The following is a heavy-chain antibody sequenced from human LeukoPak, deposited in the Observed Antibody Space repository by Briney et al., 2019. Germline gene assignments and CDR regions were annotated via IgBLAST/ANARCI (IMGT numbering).Heavy chain of an antibody. CDR2: ISSSSSYI. Sequence: PGGSLRLSCAASGFTFSSYSMNWVRQAPGKGLEWVSSISSSSSYIYYADSVKGRFTISRDNAKNSLYLQMNSLRAEDTAVYYCARVSGCGYDFCLDAFDIWGQGTMVTVSS. CDR3: ARVSGCGYDFCLDAFDI. J-gene: IGHJ3*02. CDR1: GFTFSSYS. D-gene: IGHD5-12*01. V-gene: IGHV3-21*01.